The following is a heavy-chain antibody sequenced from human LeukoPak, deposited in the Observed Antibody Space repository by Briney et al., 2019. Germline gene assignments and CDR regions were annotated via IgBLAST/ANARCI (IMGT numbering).Heavy chain of an antibody. Sequence: ASVKVSCKASGYTFTSYGISWVRQAPGQGLEWTGSIRAYNGNTNYAQKLQGGVTMTTDTSTSTAYMELRSLRSDDTAVYYCARDSPRYCGGDCLYYFDYWGQGTLVTVSS. CDR1: GYTFTSYG. CDR3: ARDSPRYCGGDCLYYFDY. CDR2: IRAYNGNT. J-gene: IGHJ4*02. D-gene: IGHD2-21*02. V-gene: IGHV1-18*01.